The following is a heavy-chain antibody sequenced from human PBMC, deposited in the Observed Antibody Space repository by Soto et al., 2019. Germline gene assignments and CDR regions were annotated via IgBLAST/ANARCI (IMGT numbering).Heavy chain of an antibody. V-gene: IGHV3-33*01. CDR2: IWSDGNNR. CDR3: VRGDNWNDEASDY. Sequence: PRGSLQLPCASTGFMFSNHVMHWVRQAPGKGLEWVAVIWSDGNNRYYADSVKGRFTISRDNSKNTLYLQMNSLRAEDTAVYYCVRGDNWNDEASDYWGQGT. CDR1: GFMFSNHV. D-gene: IGHD1-1*01. J-gene: IGHJ4*02.